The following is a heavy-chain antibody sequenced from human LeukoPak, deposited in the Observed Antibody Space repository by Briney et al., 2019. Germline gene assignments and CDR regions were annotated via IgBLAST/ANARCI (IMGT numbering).Heavy chain of an antibody. CDR3: ARDLSGSSSWWFDP. J-gene: IGHJ5*02. Sequence: ASVKVSCKASGYTFTSHWMHWVRQAPGQGLEWMGIINPRDGSTRNTQKFQGRVILTRDTSTSTVYMEVSGLRSEDTAVYYCARDLSGSSSWWFDPWGQGTLVTVSS. CDR1: GYTFTSHW. CDR2: INPRDGST. V-gene: IGHV1-46*01. D-gene: IGHD1-26*01.